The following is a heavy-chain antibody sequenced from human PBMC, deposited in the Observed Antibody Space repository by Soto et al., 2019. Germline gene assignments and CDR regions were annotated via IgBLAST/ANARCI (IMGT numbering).Heavy chain of an antibody. D-gene: IGHD3-16*01. Sequence: GASVKVSCKASGGTFSSYAISWVRQAPGQGLEWMGGIIAIFGTANYAQKLQGRVTITTDTSTSTAYMELRSLRSDDTAVYYCARDFTFGGFDYWGQGTLVTVSS. CDR3: ARDFTFGGFDY. V-gene: IGHV1-69*05. J-gene: IGHJ4*02. CDR2: IIAIFGTA. CDR1: GGTFSSYA.